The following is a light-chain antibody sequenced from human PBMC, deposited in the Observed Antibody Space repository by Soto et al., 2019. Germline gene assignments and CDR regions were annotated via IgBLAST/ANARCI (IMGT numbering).Light chain of an antibody. CDR1: SSDVGGHNY. J-gene: IGLJ1*01. CDR3: SSYTSSSTAFV. CDR2: EVS. Sequence: QSALTQPASVSGSPGQSITISCTGTSSDVGGHNYVSWYQQHPGKAPKLMIYEVSNRPSGVSNRFSGSKSGNTASLTISGLQAEDEADYYCSSYTSSSTAFVFGTGTKLTVL. V-gene: IGLV2-14*01.